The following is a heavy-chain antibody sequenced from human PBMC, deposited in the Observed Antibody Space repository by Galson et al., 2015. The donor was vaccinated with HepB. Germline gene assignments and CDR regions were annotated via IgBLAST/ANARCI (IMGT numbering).Heavy chain of an antibody. J-gene: IGHJ4*02. CDR1: GFTFADFA. CDR2: IRSNIYNETT. V-gene: IGHV3-49*03. Sequence: SLRLSCAGSGFTFADFALSWFRQAPGKGLEWVGFIRSNIYNETTEYAASVKGRFIISRDDSKSIAFLQMNSLATEATAVYYCILGIKPSAYWGQGALVTVSS. D-gene: IGHD7-27*01. CDR3: ILGIKPSAY.